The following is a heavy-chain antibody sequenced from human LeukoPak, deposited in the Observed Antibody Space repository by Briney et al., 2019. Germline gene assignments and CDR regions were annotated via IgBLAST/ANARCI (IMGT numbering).Heavy chain of an antibody. CDR3: ARVYGDHYGSGVIDY. J-gene: IGHJ4*02. D-gene: IGHD3-10*01. V-gene: IGHV1-2*02. CDR1: GYTFTDYY. CDR2: INPNSGGT. Sequence: ASVKVSCKASGYTFTDYYIHWVRQAPGQGLEWMGWINPNSGGTSYTQEFQGRVTLTRDTSISTAYMELSRLRSDDTAVYYCARVYGDHYGSGVIDYWGQGTLVTISS.